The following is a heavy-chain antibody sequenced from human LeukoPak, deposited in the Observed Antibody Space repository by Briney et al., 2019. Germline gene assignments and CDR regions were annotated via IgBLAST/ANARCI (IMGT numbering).Heavy chain of an antibody. V-gene: IGHV3-23*01. CDR1: GFTFSSYS. CDR3: AKDGGQVVPAAMPNNWFDP. Sequence: GGSLRLSCAASGFTFSSYSMSWVRQAPGKGLEWVSAISGSGGSTYYADSVKGRFTISRDNSKNTLYLQMNSLRAEDTAVYYCAKDGGQVVPAAMPNNWFDPWGQGTLVTVSS. J-gene: IGHJ5*02. CDR2: ISGSGGST. D-gene: IGHD2-2*01.